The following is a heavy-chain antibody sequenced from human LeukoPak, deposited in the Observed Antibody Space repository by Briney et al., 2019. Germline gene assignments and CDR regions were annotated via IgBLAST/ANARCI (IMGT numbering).Heavy chain of an antibody. CDR3: ARGKSATAPDSNWYLDL. CDR2: INPNRGGT. Sequence: ASVKVSCKASGYYMHWVRPAPGQGLEWMGWINPNRGGTKYAQKFQGRVTMTRDTSISTAYMELSRLRSDDTAVYYCARGKSATAPDSNWYLDLWGRGTLVTVSS. D-gene: IGHD6-13*01. V-gene: IGHV1-2*02. J-gene: IGHJ2*01. CDR1: GYY.